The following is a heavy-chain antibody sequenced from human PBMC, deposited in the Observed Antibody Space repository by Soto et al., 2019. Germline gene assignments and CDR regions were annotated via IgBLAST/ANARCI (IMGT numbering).Heavy chain of an antibody. CDR1: GDNFSKYS. D-gene: IGHD3-22*01. CDR3: ARAWPRGTMIVVERENFGMDD. Sequence: QVQLVQSGAEVKKPGSSVTVSCKASGDNFSKYSFSWVRQAPGQGLEWMGGIIPLFGTPVYAQKFQDRVTISADESTTTVYVQLRSLRDEDTAVYYCARAWPRGTMIVVERENFGMDDWGQGTAVTVS. J-gene: IGHJ6*02. V-gene: IGHV1-69*01. CDR2: IIPLFGTP.